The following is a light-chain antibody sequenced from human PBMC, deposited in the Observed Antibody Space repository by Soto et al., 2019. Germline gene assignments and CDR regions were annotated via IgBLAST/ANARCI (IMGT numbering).Light chain of an antibody. V-gene: IGKV2-28*01. CDR1: QSLLHSNGYNY. CDR2: LGS. Sequence: DIVMTQSPLSLPVTPGEPASISCRSSQSLLHSNGYNYLDWYLQKPGQSPQLLIYLGSNRASGVPDRFSGSGSGTDFTLKISRVVAEDVGVYYCMQALQTPRTFGPGTKVDIK. J-gene: IGKJ3*01. CDR3: MQALQTPRT.